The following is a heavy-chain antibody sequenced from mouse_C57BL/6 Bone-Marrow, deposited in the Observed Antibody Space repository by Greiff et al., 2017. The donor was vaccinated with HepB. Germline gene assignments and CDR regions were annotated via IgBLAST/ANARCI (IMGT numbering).Heavy chain of an antibody. V-gene: IGHV2-5*01. Sequence: QVQLKESGPGLVQPSQSLSITCTVSGFSLTSYGVHWVRQSPGKGLEWLGVIWRGGSTDYNAAFMSRLSITKDNSKSQVFFKMNSLQADDTAIYYCAKMGGLRLLWYFDVWGTGTTVTVSS. CDR2: IWRGGST. CDR1: GFSLTSYG. D-gene: IGHD2-2*01. J-gene: IGHJ1*03. CDR3: AKMGGLRLLWYFDV.